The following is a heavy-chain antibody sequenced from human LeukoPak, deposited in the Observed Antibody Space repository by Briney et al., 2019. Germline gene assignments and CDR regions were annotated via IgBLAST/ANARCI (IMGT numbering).Heavy chain of an antibody. D-gene: IGHD3-9*01. J-gene: IGHJ4*02. CDR3: AKGLFSAGRLDY. CDR2: ISGSADST. V-gene: IGHV3-23*01. CDR1: GFTFRNFA. Sequence: PGGSLRLSCAASGFTFRNFAMSWVRQAPGKGLEWVSVISGSADSTYYADSVKGRFTISRDNSKNTLYLQMNSLRAEDAAVYYCAKGLFSAGRLDYWGQGTLVTVSS.